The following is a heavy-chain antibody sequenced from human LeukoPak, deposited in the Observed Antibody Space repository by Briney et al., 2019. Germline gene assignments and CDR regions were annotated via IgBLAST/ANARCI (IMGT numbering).Heavy chain of an antibody. CDR1: GSTVSNNY. J-gene: IGHJ4*02. D-gene: IGHD3-3*02. CDR2: IYSGGST. Sequence: GGSLRLSCAASGSTVSNNYMSWVRQAPGKGLEWVSVIYSGGSTYYADSVKGRFTISRDNSRNTLYLQMNSLRAEDTAVYYCARKTSSFSPLDYWGQGTLVTVSS. V-gene: IGHV3-66*02. CDR3: ARKTSSFSPLDY.